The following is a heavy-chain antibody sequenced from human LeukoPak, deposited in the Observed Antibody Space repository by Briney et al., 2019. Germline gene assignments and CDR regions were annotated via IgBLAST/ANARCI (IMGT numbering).Heavy chain of an antibody. CDR2: IYYSGST. J-gene: IGHJ4*02. V-gene: IGHV4-31*11. CDR1: GGSFSGYY. CDR3: ARAMIVARRFDY. Sequence: PSETLSLTCAVYGGSFSGYYWSWIRQHPGKGLEWIGYIYYSGSTYYNPSLKSRVTISVDTSKNQFSLKLSSVTAADTAVYYCARAMIVARRFDYWGQGTLVTVSS. D-gene: IGHD3-22*01.